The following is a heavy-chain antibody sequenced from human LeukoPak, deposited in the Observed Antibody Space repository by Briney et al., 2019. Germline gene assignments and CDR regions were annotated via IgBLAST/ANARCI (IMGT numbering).Heavy chain of an antibody. CDR1: GGSISSYY. D-gene: IGHD2-21*02. CDR3: ARDMYGGDCSSTVCAFDI. Sequence: SETLSLTCTVSGGSISSYYWSWIRQPAGKGLEWIGRIYTSGSTNYNPSLKSRVTMSVDTSKNQFSLKLSSVTAADTAVYYCARDMYGGDCSSTVCAFDIWGQGTMVTVSS. CDR2: IYTSGST. V-gene: IGHV4-4*07. J-gene: IGHJ3*02.